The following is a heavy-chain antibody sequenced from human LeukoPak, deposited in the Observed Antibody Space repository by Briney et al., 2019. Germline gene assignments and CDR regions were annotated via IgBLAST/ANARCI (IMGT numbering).Heavy chain of an antibody. CDR1: GFTFSRYS. Sequence: GGSLRLSGAASGFTFSRYSMNWVRQAPGKGLEWVSYISSSNSPIYYADSLRGRFTIPRDNAKNSLFLQIDSLRAEDTAVYYCAREPSEVLGFDYWGLGTLVTVSS. J-gene: IGHJ4*02. CDR2: ISSSNSPI. V-gene: IGHV3-48*01. CDR3: AREPSEVLGFDY. D-gene: IGHD1-1*01.